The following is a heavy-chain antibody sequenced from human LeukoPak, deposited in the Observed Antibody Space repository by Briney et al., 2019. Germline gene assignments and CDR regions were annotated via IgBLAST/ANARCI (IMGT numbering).Heavy chain of an antibody. CDR2: IYPGDSDT. J-gene: IGHJ4*02. CDR3: ARLKSAAGTWDY. Sequence: GESLKISFKGSGYRFTSYWIGWVRPMPGKGLEWMGIIYPGDSDTKYRPSFQGQVTISADKSISTAYLQWSSLKASDTAMYYCARLKSAAGTWDYWGQGTLVAVSS. V-gene: IGHV5-51*01. CDR1: GYRFTSYW. D-gene: IGHD6-13*01.